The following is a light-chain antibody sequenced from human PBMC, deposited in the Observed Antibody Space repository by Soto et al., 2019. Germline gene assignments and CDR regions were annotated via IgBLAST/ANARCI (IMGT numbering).Light chain of an antibody. CDR3: QQYENWYT. V-gene: IGKV3-15*01. J-gene: IGKJ2*01. Sequence: EIVMTQSPATLSVSPGARATLSCRASQSVRSELAWYQQKPGQAPRLLIYGASTRATGIPDRFSGSGSRTDFTLTIRSLQFEDFAVYYCQQYENWYTFGQGTKVDIK. CDR2: GAS. CDR1: QSVRSE.